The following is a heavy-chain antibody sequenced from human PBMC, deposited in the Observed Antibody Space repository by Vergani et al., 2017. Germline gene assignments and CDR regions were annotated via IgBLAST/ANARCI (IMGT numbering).Heavy chain of an antibody. D-gene: IGHD1-20*01. V-gene: IGHV4-34*01. CDR3: ARGKGLIGITGTTGWFDP. J-gene: IGHJ5*02. CDR2: INHSVST. CDR1: GGSFSGYY. Sequence: QVQLQQWGAGLLKPSETLSLTCAAYGGSFSGYYCSWIRQPPGKGLEWIGEINHSVSTNNNPSLKSRVTIAGDTSKDQFSLKLSSVTAAEPAVYYCARGKGLIGITGTTGWFDPWGQGTLVTVSS.